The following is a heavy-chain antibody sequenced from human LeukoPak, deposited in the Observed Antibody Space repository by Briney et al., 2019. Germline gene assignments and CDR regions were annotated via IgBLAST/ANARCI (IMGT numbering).Heavy chain of an antibody. CDR2: ISNDGSKK. Sequence: GGSLRLSCAASGFTVSSNYMSWVRQAPGKGLEWVAVISNDGSKKYYADSVKGRFTISRDNSKNTLYLQMNSLRAEDTAVYYCAKDSDFGVVLSWGQGTLVTVSS. CDR1: GFTVSSNY. J-gene: IGHJ4*02. CDR3: AKDSDFGVVLS. D-gene: IGHD3-3*01. V-gene: IGHV3-30*18.